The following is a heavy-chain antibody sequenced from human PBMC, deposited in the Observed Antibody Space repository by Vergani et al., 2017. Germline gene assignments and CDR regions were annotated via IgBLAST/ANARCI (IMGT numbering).Heavy chain of an antibody. D-gene: IGHD3-10*01. V-gene: IGHV4-34*01. Sequence: QVQLQQWGAGLLKPSETLSLTCAVYGGSFSGYYWSWIRQPPGKGLEWIGEINHSGSTNDNPSLKSRVTISVDTSKNQFSLKLSSVTAADTAVYYCARVRITMVRGVILHYYYGMDVWGQGTTVTVSS. CDR1: GGSFSGYY. J-gene: IGHJ6*02. CDR3: ARVRITMVRGVILHYYYGMDV. CDR2: INHSGST.